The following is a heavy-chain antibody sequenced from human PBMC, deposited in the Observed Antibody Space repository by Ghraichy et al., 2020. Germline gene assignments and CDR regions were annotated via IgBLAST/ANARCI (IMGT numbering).Heavy chain of an antibody. CDR3: AVLASNGVDV. Sequence: SRTLSLTCTVSGGSVSSDPYSWTWVRQSPGKGLEWIGYIYHSGSAFSNPSLKSRVAISVDRSANQFSLKLSSVSAADAAVYYCAVLASNGVDVWGQGTKVTVSS. CDR2: IYHSGSA. V-gene: IGHV4-30-2*06. CDR1: GGSVSSDPYS. J-gene: IGHJ6*01.